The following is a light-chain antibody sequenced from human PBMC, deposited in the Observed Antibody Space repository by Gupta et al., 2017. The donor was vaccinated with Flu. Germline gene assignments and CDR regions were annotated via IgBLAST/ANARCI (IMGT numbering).Light chain of an antibody. CDR3: QQCYSIPRT. Sequence: IQMTLSPSSLSASVGDRVTITCRASQIISNYLNWFQQRPGKAPKLLIYAASSLQSGVPSRFSGSGSGTDFTLTISSLQTEDFATYYCQQCYSIPRTFGVGTKVEIK. J-gene: IGKJ4*01. CDR2: AAS. CDR1: QIISNY. V-gene: IGKV1-39*01.